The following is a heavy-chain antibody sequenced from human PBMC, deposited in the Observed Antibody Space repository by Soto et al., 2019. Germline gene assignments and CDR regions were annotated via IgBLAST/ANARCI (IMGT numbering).Heavy chain of an antibody. V-gene: IGHV4-59*01. CDR2: IYYGWNT. J-gene: IGHJ4*02. CDR3: ARDREYYDSSGLYFDY. Sequence: SETLSLTCTVSGASISYYYWIWIRQPPGKGLEWIGYIYYGWNTNYNPSLKSRVTISVDTSKNQFSLKLISVTAADTAVYYCARDREYYDSSGLYFDYWGQGTLVTVSS. D-gene: IGHD3-22*01. CDR1: GASISYYY.